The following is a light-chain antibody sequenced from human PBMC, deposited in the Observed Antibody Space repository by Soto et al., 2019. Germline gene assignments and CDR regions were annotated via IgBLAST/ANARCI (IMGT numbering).Light chain of an antibody. J-gene: IGLJ2*01. V-gene: IGLV2-14*01. CDR1: SSDIGAYNF. CDR3: SSYTGRGTLVV. CDR2: EVN. Sequence: QSALTQPASVSGSPGQSITISCAGTSSDIGAYNFVSWYQHRPGKAPRLLIFEVNSRPAGLSNRFSGSKSGNTASLTISGLQAEDDGDYYCSSYTGRGTLVVFGGGTKLTVL.